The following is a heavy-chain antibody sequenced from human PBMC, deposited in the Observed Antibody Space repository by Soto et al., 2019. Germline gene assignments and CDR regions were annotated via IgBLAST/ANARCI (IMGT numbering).Heavy chain of an antibody. Sequence: QVQLVQSRGEVKKPGASVKVSCKTSGYSFTTYGISWVRQAPGQGLEWMGWISGYNGNTNYAQKLKGRLTMTTDTSTSTAYMELRSLTADDTAVDYCAREGPAPYYYYGMDVWGQGSTVTVSS. V-gene: IGHV1-18*01. J-gene: IGHJ6*02. CDR3: AREGPAPYYYYGMDV. CDR1: GYSFTTYG. CDR2: ISGYNGNT.